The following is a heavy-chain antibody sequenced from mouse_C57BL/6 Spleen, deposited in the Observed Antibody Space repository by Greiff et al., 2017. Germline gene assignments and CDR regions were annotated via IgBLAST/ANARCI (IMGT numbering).Heavy chain of an antibody. CDR2: SRNKANDYTT. CDR3: ARDRDYYGMDY. Sequence: EVKLVESGGGLVQSGRSLRLSCATSGFTFSDFYMEWVRQAPGKGLEWIAASRNKANDYTTEYSVSVKGRFIVSRDTSQSILYLQMNALRAEDTAIYYCARDRDYYGMDYWGQGTSVTVSS. CDR1: GFTFSDFY. V-gene: IGHV7-1*01. J-gene: IGHJ4*01.